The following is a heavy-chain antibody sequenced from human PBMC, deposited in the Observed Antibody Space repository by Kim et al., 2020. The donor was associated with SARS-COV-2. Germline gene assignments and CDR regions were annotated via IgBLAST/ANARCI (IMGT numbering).Heavy chain of an antibody. CDR1: GGTFSSYA. CDR2: IIPIFGTA. Sequence: SVKVSSKASGGTFSSYAISWVRQAPGQGLEWMGGIIPIFGTANYAQKFQGRVTITADESTSTAYMELSSLRSEDTAVYYCARDRRSVEMATFDYWGQGTLVTVSS. D-gene: IGHD2-21*01. CDR3: ARDRRSVEMATFDY. V-gene: IGHV1-69*13. J-gene: IGHJ4*02.